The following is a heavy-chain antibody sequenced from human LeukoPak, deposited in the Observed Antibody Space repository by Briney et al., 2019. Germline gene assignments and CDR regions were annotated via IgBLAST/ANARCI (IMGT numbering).Heavy chain of an antibody. Sequence: SETLSLTCTVSGDSVRSYYWSWIRQPPGQGLEWFGHINDRGSTNYNPSLQGRVTISIDTSKNQFSLKVNSVTAADTAVYYCVRDSRYGSGWFEDGLDFWGQGTTVTVSS. D-gene: IGHD6-13*01. CDR1: GDSVRSYY. CDR3: VRDSRYGSGWFEDGLDF. J-gene: IGHJ6*02. V-gene: IGHV4-59*02. CDR2: INDRGST.